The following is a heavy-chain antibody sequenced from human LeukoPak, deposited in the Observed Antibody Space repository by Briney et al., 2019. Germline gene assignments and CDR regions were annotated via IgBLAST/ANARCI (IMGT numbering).Heavy chain of an antibody. CDR1: GFTFSSYS. CDR3: ARWTREPGRSYGFYNWFDP. J-gene: IGHJ5*02. V-gene: IGHV3-21*01. D-gene: IGHD3-16*02. CDR2: ISSSSSYI. Sequence: GGSLRLSCAASGFTFSSYSMNWVRQAPGKGLEWVSSISSSSSYIYYADSVKGRFTISRDNSKNTLYLQMNSLRAEDTAVYYCARWTREPGRSYGFYNWFDPWGQGTLVTVSS.